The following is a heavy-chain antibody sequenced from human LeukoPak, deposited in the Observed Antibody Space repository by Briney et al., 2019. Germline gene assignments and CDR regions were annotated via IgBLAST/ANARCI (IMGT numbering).Heavy chain of an antibody. V-gene: IGHV3-30-3*01. CDR1: GFTFSNFA. CDR2: ISYDGSNK. CDR3: ARDGSPLGYCSSTSCYHWFDP. Sequence: GGSLRLSCAASGFTFSNFAMHWVRQAPGKGLQWVAVISYDGSNKYYPDSVKGRFTISRDNSKNTLYLQMNSLRAEDTAVYYCARDGSPLGYCSSTSCYHWFDPWGQGTLVTVSS. D-gene: IGHD2-2*01. J-gene: IGHJ5*02.